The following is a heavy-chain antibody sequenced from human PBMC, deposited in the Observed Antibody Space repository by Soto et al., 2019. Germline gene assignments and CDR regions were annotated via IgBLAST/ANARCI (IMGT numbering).Heavy chain of an antibody. V-gene: IGHV4-59*08. J-gene: IGHJ5*02. CDR2: IYYSGST. D-gene: IGHD3-3*01. CDR3: ARHVAPTYYDFWSGYPRTNWFDP. Sequence: SETLSLTCTVSGGSISSYYWSWIRQPPGKGLEWIGYIYYSGSTNYNPSLKSRVTISVDTSKNQFSLRLSSVTAADTAVYYCARHVAPTYYDFWSGYPRTNWFDPWGQGTLVTVSS. CDR1: GGSISSYY.